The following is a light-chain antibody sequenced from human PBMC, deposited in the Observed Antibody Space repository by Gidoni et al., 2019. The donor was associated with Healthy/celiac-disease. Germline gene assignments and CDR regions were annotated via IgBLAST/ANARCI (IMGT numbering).Light chain of an antibody. V-gene: IGKV4-1*01. CDR1: QSVLYSSNNKNY. CDR3: QKYYSTPPTYT. Sequence: DIVMTQSPDSLAVSLGERATINCKSSQSVLYSSNNKNYLAWYQQKPGQPPKLLIYWASTRESGVLDRFSGSGSGTDFTLTISSLQAEDVAVYYCQKYYSTPPTYTFGQGTKLEIK. J-gene: IGKJ2*01. CDR2: WAS.